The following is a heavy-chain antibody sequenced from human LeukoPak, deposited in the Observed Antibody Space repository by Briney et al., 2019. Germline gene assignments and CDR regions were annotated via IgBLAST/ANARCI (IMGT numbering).Heavy chain of an antibody. CDR2: INHSGST. V-gene: IGHV4-34*01. D-gene: IGHD2-15*01. Sequence: GSLRLSCAASGFTFSSYSMNWVRQPPGKGLEWIGEINHSGSTNYNPSLKSRVTISVDTSKNQFSLKLSSVTAADTAVYYCARSRYCSGGSCYSGYFQHWGQGTLVTVSS. CDR1: GFTFSSYS. CDR3: ARSRYCSGGSCYSGYFQH. J-gene: IGHJ1*01.